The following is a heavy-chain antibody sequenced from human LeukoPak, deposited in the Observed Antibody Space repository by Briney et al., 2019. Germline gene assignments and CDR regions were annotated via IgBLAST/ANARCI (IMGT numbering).Heavy chain of an antibody. CDR2: INSDGSST. CDR1: GFTFSSYW. Sequence: PGGSLRLSCAASGFTFSSYWMHWVRQAPGKGLVWVSRINSDGSSTAYADSVKGRFTISRDNAKNTLSLQMNSLRVEDTAVYYCAKREMIQLWFRLDYWGQGTLVTVSS. V-gene: IGHV3-74*01. D-gene: IGHD5-18*01. J-gene: IGHJ4*02. CDR3: AKREMIQLWFRLDY.